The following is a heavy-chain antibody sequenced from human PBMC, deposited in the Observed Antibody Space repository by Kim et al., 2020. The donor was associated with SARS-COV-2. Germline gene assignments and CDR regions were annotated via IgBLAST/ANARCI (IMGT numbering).Heavy chain of an antibody. Sequence: GGSLRLSCSASGFTFSSYAMHWVRQAPGKGLEYVSAISSNGGSTYYADSVKGRFTISRDNSKNTLYLQMSSLRAEDTAVYYCVKGEWELLFGAFDIWGQGTMVTVSS. CDR1: GFTFSSYA. V-gene: IGHV3-64D*09. J-gene: IGHJ3*02. CDR3: VKGEWELLFGAFDI. CDR2: ISSNGGST. D-gene: IGHD1-26*01.